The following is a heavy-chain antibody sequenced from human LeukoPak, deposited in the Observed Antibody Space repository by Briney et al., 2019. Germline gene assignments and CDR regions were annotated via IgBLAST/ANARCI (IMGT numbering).Heavy chain of an antibody. Sequence: GASVKVSCKASGYTFTGYYMHWVRQAPGQGLEWMGIINPSGGSTSYAQKFQGRVTMTRDTSTSTVYMELSSLRSEDTAVYYCARDPGVGATEYYFDYWGQGTLVTVSS. CDR1: GYTFTGYY. J-gene: IGHJ4*02. CDR2: INPSGGST. V-gene: IGHV1-46*01. CDR3: ARDPGVGATEYYFDY. D-gene: IGHD1-26*01.